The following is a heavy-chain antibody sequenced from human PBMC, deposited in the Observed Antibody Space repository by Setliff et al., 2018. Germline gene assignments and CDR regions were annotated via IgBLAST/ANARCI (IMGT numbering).Heavy chain of an antibody. Sequence: ATVKVSCKASGYISTSYGITWVRQAPGQGLEWMGRISAYNGYIIYAQKLQGRVTMTTDTSTSTAYMEVRSLRSDDTAVYYCARAPGTVVVPASRSAFDIWGQGTMVTVSS. CDR2: ISAYNGYI. V-gene: IGHV1-18*01. CDR1: GYISTSYG. CDR3: ARAPGTVVVPASRSAFDI. J-gene: IGHJ3*02. D-gene: IGHD2-2*01.